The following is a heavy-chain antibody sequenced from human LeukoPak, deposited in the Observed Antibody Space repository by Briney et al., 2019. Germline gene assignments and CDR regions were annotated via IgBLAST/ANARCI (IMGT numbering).Heavy chain of an antibody. CDR3: ARGYYEPFQS. V-gene: IGHV4-59*01. Sequence: SETLSLTCTVSGGSICSYYWSWIRQPPGKGLEWIGYIYYSGSTNYNPSLKSRVTISVDTSKNHFSLILMSVTAADTAVYYCARGYYEPFQSWGQGTLVTVSS. D-gene: IGHD3-16*01. CDR1: GGSICSYY. CDR2: IYYSGST. J-gene: IGHJ4*02.